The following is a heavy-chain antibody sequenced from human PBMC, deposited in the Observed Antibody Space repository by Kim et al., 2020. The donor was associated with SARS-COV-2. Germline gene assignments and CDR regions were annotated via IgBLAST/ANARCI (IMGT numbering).Heavy chain of an antibody. V-gene: IGHV1-69*04. J-gene: IGHJ6*02. CDR3: ARASVNWVVPAASPYYYYYSGMDV. CDR2: IIPILGIA. D-gene: IGHD2-2*01. CDR1: GGTFSSYA. Sequence: SVKVSCKASGGTFSSYAISWVRQAPGQGLEWMGRIIPILGIANYAQKFQGRVTITADKSTSTAYMELSSLRSEDTAVYYCARASVNWVVPAASPYYYYYSGMDVWGQGTTVTVSS.